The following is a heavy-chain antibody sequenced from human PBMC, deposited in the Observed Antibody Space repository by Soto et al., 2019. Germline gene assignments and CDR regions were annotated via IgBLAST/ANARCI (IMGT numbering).Heavy chain of an antibody. CDR1: GFTFSSYW. CDR3: ARVFPDIRYCSGGSCPYYFDY. V-gene: IGHV3-74*01. D-gene: IGHD2-15*01. Sequence: PGGSLRLSCAASGFTFSSYWMHWVRQAPGKGLVWVSRINSDGSSTSYADSVKGRFTISRDNAKNTLYLQMNSLRAEDTAVYYCARVFPDIRYCSGGSCPYYFDYWGQGTLVTISS. CDR2: INSDGSST. J-gene: IGHJ4*02.